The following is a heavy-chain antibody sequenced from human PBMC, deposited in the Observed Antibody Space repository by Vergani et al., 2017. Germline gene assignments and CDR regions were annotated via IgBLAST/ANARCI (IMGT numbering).Heavy chain of an antibody. V-gene: IGHV3-43*02. D-gene: IGHD6-19*01. CDR2: ISGDGGST. J-gene: IGHJ4*02. Sequence: EVQLVESGGGVVQPGGSLRLPCAVSGLTLDDYAQHWVRQAPGKGLEWVSIISGDGGSTYYADSVKGRFTISRDNSKNSLYLQMNSLRTEDTALYYCAKDISVAGFFDYWGQGTLVTVSS. CDR1: GLTLDDYA. CDR3: AKDISVAGFFDY.